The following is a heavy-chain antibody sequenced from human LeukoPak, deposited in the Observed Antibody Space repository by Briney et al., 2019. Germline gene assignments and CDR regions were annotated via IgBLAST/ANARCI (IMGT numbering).Heavy chain of an antibody. CDR1: VYTFTSYG. Sequence: GASVNVSCKASVYTFTSYGIIWVRQAPGQGLEGMGWISAYNCNTNYAQKLQGRVTMTTDTSTSTAYMELRSLRSDDTAVYYCARVAGSSDIFDYWGQGTLVTVSS. V-gene: IGHV1-18*01. CDR2: ISAYNCNT. D-gene: IGHD6-19*01. CDR3: ARVAGSSDIFDY. J-gene: IGHJ4*02.